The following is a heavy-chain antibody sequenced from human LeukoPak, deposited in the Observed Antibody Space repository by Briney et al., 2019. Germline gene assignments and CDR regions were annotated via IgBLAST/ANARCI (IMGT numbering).Heavy chain of an antibody. V-gene: IGHV1-3*01. Sequence: GASVKVSCKASGYTFTSYAMHWVRQAPGQRLEWMGWINAGNGNTKYSQKFQGRVTITRDTSASTAYMELSSLRSEDTAVYYCAIALVPAAMFYYYYGMDVWGQGTMVTVSS. CDR3: AIALVPAAMFYYYYGMDV. D-gene: IGHD2-2*01. CDR2: INAGNGNT. J-gene: IGHJ6*02. CDR1: GYTFTSYA.